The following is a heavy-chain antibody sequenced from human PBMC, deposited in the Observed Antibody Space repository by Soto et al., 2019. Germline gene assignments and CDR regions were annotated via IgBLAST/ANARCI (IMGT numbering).Heavy chain of an antibody. CDR3: AMAYDILTGSNWFDP. J-gene: IGHJ5*02. Sequence: QVQLVQSGAEVKKPGSSVKVSCKASGGTFSSYAISWVRQAPGQGLEWMGGIIPIFGTANYAQKFQGRVTITADESTSTAYRELSSLRSEDTAVYYCAMAYDILTGSNWFDPWGQGTLVTVSS. CDR2: IIPIFGTA. V-gene: IGHV1-69*12. D-gene: IGHD3-9*01. CDR1: GGTFSSYA.